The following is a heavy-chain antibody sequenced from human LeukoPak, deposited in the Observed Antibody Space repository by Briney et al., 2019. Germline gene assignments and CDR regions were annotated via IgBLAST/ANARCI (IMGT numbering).Heavy chain of an antibody. Sequence: ASVKVSCKASGYTFTSYYMHWVRQAPGQGLEWMGIINPSGGSTSYAQKFQGRVTMTRETSTSTVYMELSSLRSEDTAVYYCARDSSSWYKMQYYFDYWGQGTLVTVSS. CDR2: INPSGGST. D-gene: IGHD6-13*01. V-gene: IGHV1-46*03. J-gene: IGHJ4*02. CDR1: GYTFTSYY. CDR3: ARDSSSWYKMQYYFDY.